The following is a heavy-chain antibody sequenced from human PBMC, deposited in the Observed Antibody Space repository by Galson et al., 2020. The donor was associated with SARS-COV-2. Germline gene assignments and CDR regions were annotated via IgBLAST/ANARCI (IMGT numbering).Heavy chain of an antibody. V-gene: IGHV4-34*01. Sequence: SKTLSLTSAVYGGSFSGYSWTWVRQAPGKGLEWIGEINFGGNTKYSPSLRSRVTLSVDTSNHQFSLKLWSASAADTTLYFFPRGHLGVAPFPVLRLGAVYSFCDIDFWGKVTTVTVSS. CDR1: GGSFSGYS. CDR2: INFGGNT. J-gene: IGHJ6*03. CDR3: PRGHLGVAPFPVLRLGAVYSFCDIDF. D-gene: IGHD3-16*01.